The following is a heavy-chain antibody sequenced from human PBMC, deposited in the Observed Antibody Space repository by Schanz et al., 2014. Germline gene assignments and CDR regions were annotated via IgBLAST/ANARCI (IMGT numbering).Heavy chain of an antibody. CDR2: IGTSGGT. V-gene: IGHV3-23*04. Sequence: VQLVDSGGGLVQPGGSLRLSCAASTFTFSSDWMSWVRQAPGKGLEWVSTIGTSGGTNYAESVKGRFTISRDNSKNTLYLQMNTLRAEDTAVYYCARGGPAYYFDDWGQGTLVTVSS. CDR1: TFTFSSDW. CDR3: ARGGPAYYFDD. J-gene: IGHJ4*02.